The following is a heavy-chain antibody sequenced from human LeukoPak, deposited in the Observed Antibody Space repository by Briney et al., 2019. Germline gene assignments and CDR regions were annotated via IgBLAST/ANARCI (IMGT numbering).Heavy chain of an antibody. V-gene: IGHV4-39*01. CDR1: GGSLSSSSYY. CDR2: IYYSGST. Sequence: PSETLSLTCTVSGGSLSSSSYYWGWIRQPPGKGLEWIGNIYYSGSTYHNPSLKSRVTISVDTSKNQFSLKLSSVTAADTAVYYCARHCYGSGTYTTWFDPWGQGTLVTVSS. J-gene: IGHJ5*02. CDR3: ARHCYGSGTYTTWFDP. D-gene: IGHD3-10*01.